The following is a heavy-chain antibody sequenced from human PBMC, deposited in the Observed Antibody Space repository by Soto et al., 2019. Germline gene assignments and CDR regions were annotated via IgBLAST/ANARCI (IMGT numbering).Heavy chain of an antibody. CDR2: IYPGDSDT. CDR1: GDRSTNYW. CDR3: ARHISQYYYYYGMDV. Sequence: GAPLKVSSQASGDRSTNYWIGWVRQMPGKGLEWMGIIYPGDSDTRYSPSFQGQVTISADKSISTAYLQWSSLKASDTAMYYCARHISQYYYYYGMDVWGQGTTVTVSS. V-gene: IGHV5-51*01. J-gene: IGHJ6*02.